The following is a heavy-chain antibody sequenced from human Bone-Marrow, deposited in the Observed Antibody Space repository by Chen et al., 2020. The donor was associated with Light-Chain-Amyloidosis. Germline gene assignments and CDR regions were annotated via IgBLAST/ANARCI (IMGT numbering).Heavy chain of an antibody. CDR2: IYWDDDK. J-gene: IGHJ4*02. CDR3: AHRLKVQGVIGFDY. V-gene: IGHV2-5*02. Sequence: QITLKESGPTLVKPTQTLTLTCTFSGFSLSTSGVGVGWIRQPPGKALEWLALIYWDDDKRYSPYLKSRLTITEDTSKNQVVLIMTNMDPVDTATYYCAHRLKVQGVIGFDYWGQGTLVTVSS. D-gene: IGHD3-10*01. CDR1: GFSLSTSGVG.